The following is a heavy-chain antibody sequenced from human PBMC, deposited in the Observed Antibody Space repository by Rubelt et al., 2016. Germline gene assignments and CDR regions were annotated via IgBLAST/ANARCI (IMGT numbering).Heavy chain of an antibody. CDR2: LSGSAGGT. D-gene: IGHD4-17*01. CDR3: AKEVGSTVTIYYGMDV. V-gene: IGHV3-23*01. J-gene: IGHJ6*02. Sequence: GGGLVQPGGSLRLSCAASGFTVSSNYMSWVRQAPGKGLEWVSGLSGSAGGTYYANSVKGRFTISRDDSKNTLYLQMNSLRAEDTAVYYCAKEVGSTVTIYYGMDVWGQGTTVTVSS. CDR1: GFTVSSNY.